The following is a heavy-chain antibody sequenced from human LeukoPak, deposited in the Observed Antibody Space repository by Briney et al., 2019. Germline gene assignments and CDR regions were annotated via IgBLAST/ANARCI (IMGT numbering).Heavy chain of an antibody. J-gene: IGHJ5*02. CDR3: ARDLISPPSTSFDR. D-gene: IGHD3-10*01. V-gene: IGHV4-4*07. CDR1: GGSLRTSY. Sequence: SGALCLTCAASGGSLRTSYWSWVRQPPGKGRERVGIIYPSGSTTFTPSLQSRVTMSVATSNHQFSLKLSSVTAAASGVYSCARDLISPPSTSFDRWGQGTLVTVSS. CDR2: IYPSGST.